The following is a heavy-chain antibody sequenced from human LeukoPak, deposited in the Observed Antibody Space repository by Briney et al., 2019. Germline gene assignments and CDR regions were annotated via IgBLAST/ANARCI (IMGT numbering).Heavy chain of an antibody. CDR2: ILSDGSNK. Sequence: PGGSLRLSCAASGFTFSYYGMHWVRQAPGKGLEWLAVILSDGSNKYYADSAKGRFTVSRDNSKNTLYLEMNSLRAEDTAVYFCARARSSTFSYSDYWGQGTLVTVSS. CDR3: ARARSSTFSYSDY. V-gene: IGHV3-33*01. D-gene: IGHD2-21*01. CDR1: GFTFSYYG. J-gene: IGHJ4*02.